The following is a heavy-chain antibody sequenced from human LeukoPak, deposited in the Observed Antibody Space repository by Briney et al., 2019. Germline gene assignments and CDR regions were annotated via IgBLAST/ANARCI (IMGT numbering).Heavy chain of an antibody. V-gene: IGHV3-23*01. CDR3: AKNGKYYFDY. CDR1: GFIFTSYA. CDR2: ISSSGDST. Sequence: GGSLRLSCVASGFIFTSYAMNWVRQAPGRGLEWVSTISSSGDSTYYADSVKGRFTLSRDNSKNTLYLQMNSLRAEDTAVYYCAKNGKYYFDYWGQGTLLTVSS. J-gene: IGHJ4*02.